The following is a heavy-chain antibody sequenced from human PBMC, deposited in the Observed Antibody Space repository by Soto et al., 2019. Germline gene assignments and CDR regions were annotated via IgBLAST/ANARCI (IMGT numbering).Heavy chain of an antibody. J-gene: IGHJ4*02. Sequence: QVQLVESGGGVVQPGRSLRLSCAASGFTFSSCAMHWVRQAPGKGLEWVAVISYDGSNKYYADSVKGRFTISRDNSKNTLYLQMNSLRAEDTAVYYCARDLVYSCSWGAFDYWGQGTLVTVSS. V-gene: IGHV3-30-3*01. D-gene: IGHD6-6*01. CDR1: GFTFSSCA. CDR3: ARDLVYSCSWGAFDY. CDR2: ISYDGSNK.